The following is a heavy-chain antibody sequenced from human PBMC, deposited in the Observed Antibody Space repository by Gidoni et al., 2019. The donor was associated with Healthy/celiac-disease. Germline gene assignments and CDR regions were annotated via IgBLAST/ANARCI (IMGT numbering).Heavy chain of an antibody. CDR3: ARDREVLSAAGTFDY. J-gene: IGHJ4*02. V-gene: IGHV1-69*01. CDR2: VIPIFGTA. CDR1: GGTFSSYA. Sequence: QVQLVQSGAEVKKPGSSVKVSCKASGGTFSSYAISWVRQAPGQGLGWMGGVIPIFGTANYAQKFQGRVTITADESTSTAYMELSSLRSEDTAVYYCARDREVLSAAGTFDYWGQGTLVTVSS. D-gene: IGHD6-13*01.